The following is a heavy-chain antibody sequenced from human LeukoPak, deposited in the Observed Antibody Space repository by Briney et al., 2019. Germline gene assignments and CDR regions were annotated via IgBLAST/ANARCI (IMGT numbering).Heavy chain of an antibody. J-gene: IGHJ2*01. V-gene: IGHV4-59*01. Sequence: SETLSLTCAVYGGSFSGYYWNWIRQPPGKGLEWIGYIYSSGSTNYNPSLKSRVTISVDTSKNQFSLKLSSVTAADTAVYYCARDPYYFDLWGRGTLVTVSS. CDR2: IYSSGST. CDR1: GGSFSGYY. CDR3: ARDPYYFDL.